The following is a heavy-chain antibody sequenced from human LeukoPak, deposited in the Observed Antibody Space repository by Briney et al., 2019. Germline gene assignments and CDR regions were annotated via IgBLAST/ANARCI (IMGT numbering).Heavy chain of an antibody. V-gene: IGHV1-69-2*01. Sequence: ASVKVSCKVSGYTFTDYYMHWVQQAPGKGLEWMGLVDPEDGETIYAEKFRGRVTITADTSTDTAYMELSSLRSEDTAVYYCATAPKSYFDYWGQGTLVTVSS. CDR2: VDPEDGET. CDR1: GYTFTDYY. J-gene: IGHJ4*02. CDR3: ATAPKSYFDY.